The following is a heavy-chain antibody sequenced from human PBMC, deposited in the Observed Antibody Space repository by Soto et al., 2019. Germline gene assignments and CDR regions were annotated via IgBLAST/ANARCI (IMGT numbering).Heavy chain of an antibody. CDR3: ARAPSRDGYNFLDF. D-gene: IGHD5-12*01. CDR2: FYYGASD. J-gene: IGHJ4*02. CDR1: GGSVGGYG. Sequence: SETLCLSWSVAGGSVGGYGGSWIRPPPGKGLEWIGFFYYGASDKYNPSLKSRAAISVDTSKNQFSLKLNSVTAADTAVYYCARAPSRDGYNFLDFWGQGTLVTVSS. V-gene: IGHV4-59*02.